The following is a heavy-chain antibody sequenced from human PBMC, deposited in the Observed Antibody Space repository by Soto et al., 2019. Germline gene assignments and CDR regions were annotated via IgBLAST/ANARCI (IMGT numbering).Heavy chain of an antibody. CDR3: ARCRRLGELSLYRLYYYYYGIDV. CDR2: INHSGST. D-gene: IGHD3-16*02. CDR1: GGSFSGYY. Sequence: SETLSLTCAVYGGSFSGYYWSWIRQPPGKGLEWIGEINHSGSTNYNPSLKSRVTISVDTSKNQFSLKLSSVTAADTAVYYCARCRRLGELSLYRLYYYYYGIDVWGQGTTVTFYS. J-gene: IGHJ6*02. V-gene: IGHV4-34*01.